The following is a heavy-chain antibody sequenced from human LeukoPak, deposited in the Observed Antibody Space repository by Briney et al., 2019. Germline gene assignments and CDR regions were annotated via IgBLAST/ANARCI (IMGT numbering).Heavy chain of an antibody. J-gene: IGHJ4*02. V-gene: IGHV3-23*01. Sequence: GGSLRLSCAASGFTFSSYAMSWVRQAPGKGLEWVSDISGSGGSTYYADSVKGRSTISRDNSKNTLYLQMNSLRAEDTAVYYCAKAPGGSSSWYDYWGQGTLVTVSS. CDR3: AKAPGGSSSWYDY. CDR2: ISGSGGST. CDR1: GFTFSSYA. D-gene: IGHD6-13*01.